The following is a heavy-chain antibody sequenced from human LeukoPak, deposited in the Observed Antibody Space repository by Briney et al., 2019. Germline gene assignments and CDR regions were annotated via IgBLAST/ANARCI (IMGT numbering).Heavy chain of an antibody. Sequence: GGSLRLSCARSGFTSSSYRMTGVRQAPGKGLEWVANIKQDGSEKYYVDSVKGRFTISRDNAKNSLYLQMNSLSAEDTAVYYCARDDYSSSWSDYYYNVDVWGKGTTVTVSS. CDR2: IKQDGSEK. CDR3: ARDDYSSSWSDYYYNVDV. CDR1: GFTSSSYR. D-gene: IGHD6-13*01. J-gene: IGHJ6*03. V-gene: IGHV3-7*01.